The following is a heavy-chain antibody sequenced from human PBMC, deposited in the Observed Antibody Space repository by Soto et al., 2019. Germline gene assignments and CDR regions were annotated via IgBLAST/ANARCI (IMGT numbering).Heavy chain of an antibody. J-gene: IGHJ6*02. D-gene: IGHD6-19*01. CDR3: AINKDSSGYYYYGMDV. V-gene: IGHV5-51*01. CDR2: IYPGDSDT. CDR1: GYSLTSYW. Sequence: GESLKISCKGSGYSLTSYWIGWVRQMPGKGLEWMGIIYPGDSDTRYSPSFQGQVTISADKSISTAYLQWSSLKASDTAMYYCAINKDSSGYYYYGMDVWGQGTTVTVSS.